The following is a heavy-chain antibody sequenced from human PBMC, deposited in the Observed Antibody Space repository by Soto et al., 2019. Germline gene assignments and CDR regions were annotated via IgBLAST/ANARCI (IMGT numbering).Heavy chain of an antibody. J-gene: IGHJ3*02. CDR2: INHSGST. CDR3: ARDGITMVREDAFDI. CDR1: GGSFSGYY. Sequence: SETLSLTCAVYGGSFSGYYWSWIRPPPGKGLEWIGEINHSGSTNYNPSLKSRVTISVDTSKNQFSLKLSSVTAADTAVYYCARDGITMVREDAFDIWGQGTMVTVSS. D-gene: IGHD3-10*01. V-gene: IGHV4-34*01.